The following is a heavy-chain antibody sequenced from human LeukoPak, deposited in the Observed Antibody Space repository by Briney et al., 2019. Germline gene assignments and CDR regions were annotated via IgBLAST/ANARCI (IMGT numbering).Heavy chain of an antibody. D-gene: IGHD5-12*01. CDR3: AKDPILSGYDF. CDR1: GFTFSSYG. V-gene: IGHV3-23*01. J-gene: IGHJ4*02. CDR2: ISGSASHT. Sequence: PGGSLRLSCAASGFTFSSYGISWVRQAAGKGLEWVSAISGSASHTYYADSVKGRFTISRDNSKNTLYLQMNSLRAEDTAVYYCAKDPILSGYDFWGQGTLVTVSS.